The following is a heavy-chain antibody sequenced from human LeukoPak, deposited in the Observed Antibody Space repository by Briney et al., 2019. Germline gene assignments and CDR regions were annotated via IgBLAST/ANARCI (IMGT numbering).Heavy chain of an antibody. D-gene: IGHD1-1*01. V-gene: IGHV4-59*01. Sequence: SETLSLTCTVSGGSISSYYWSWIRQPPGKGLEGIGYIYYSGSTNYNPSLKSRVTISVDTSKNHFSLKLSSVTAADTAVYYCARDLGNYNWFDPWGQGTLVTVSS. CDR1: GGSISSYY. J-gene: IGHJ5*02. CDR2: IYYSGST. CDR3: ARDLGNYNWFDP.